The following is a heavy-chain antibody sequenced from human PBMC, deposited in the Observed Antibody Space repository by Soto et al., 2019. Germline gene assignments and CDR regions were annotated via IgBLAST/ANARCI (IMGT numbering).Heavy chain of an antibody. Sequence: ASVKVSCKASGYTFTSYAMHWVRQAPGQRLEWMGWINAGNGNTKYSQKFQGRVTITRDTSASTAYMELSSLRSENTAVYYCARGLNGYLHYFDYWGQGTPVTVSS. CDR2: INAGNGNT. V-gene: IGHV1-3*01. D-gene: IGHD5-18*01. J-gene: IGHJ4*02. CDR3: ARGLNGYLHYFDY. CDR1: GYTFTSYA.